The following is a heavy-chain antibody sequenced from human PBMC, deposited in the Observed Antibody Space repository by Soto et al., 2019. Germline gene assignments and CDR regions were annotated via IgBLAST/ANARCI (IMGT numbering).Heavy chain of an antibody. CDR3: ASTYNWNYIGWFDP. CDR2: IIPIFGTA. CDR1: GGTFSSYA. D-gene: IGHD1-7*01. J-gene: IGHJ5*02. V-gene: IGHV1-69*13. Sequence: SVKVSCKASGGTFSSYAISWVRQAPGQGLEWMGGIIPIFGTANYAQKFQGRVTITADESTSTAYMELSSLRSEDTAVYYCASTYNWNYIGWFDPWGQGTLVTVSS.